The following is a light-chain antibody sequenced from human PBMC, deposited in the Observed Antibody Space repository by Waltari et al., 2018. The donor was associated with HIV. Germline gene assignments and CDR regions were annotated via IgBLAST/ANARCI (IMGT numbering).Light chain of an antibody. Sequence: QSALTQPPPASGSPGQSVTISCTGTSSDVGGYNYASWYQQHPGKAPKLMIYEVSKRPSGVPDRFSGSKSGNTASLTVSGLQAEDEADYYCSSYAGIHVVFGGGTKLTVL. J-gene: IGLJ2*01. V-gene: IGLV2-8*01. CDR2: EVS. CDR1: SSDVGGYNY. CDR3: SSYAGIHVV.